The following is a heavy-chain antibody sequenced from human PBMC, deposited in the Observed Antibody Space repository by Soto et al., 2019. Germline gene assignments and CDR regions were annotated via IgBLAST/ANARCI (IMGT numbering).Heavy chain of an antibody. D-gene: IGHD6-19*01. J-gene: IGHJ4*02. CDR2: ISSSISYI. V-gene: IGHV3-21*01. CDR3: ARAGIAVAGTARGFGY. Sequence: PGGSLRLSCAASGFTFSSYSMNWVRQAPGKGLEWASSISSSISYIYYADSVKGRFTISRDNAKNSLYLQMNSLRAEDTAVYYCARAGIAVAGTARGFGYWGQGTLVTVSS. CDR1: GFTFSSYS.